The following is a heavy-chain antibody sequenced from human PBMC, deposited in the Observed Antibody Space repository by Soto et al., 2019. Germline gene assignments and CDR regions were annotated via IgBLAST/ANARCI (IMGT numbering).Heavy chain of an antibody. CDR1: EFSFSNYA. D-gene: IGHD5-18*01. CDR2: IGYNGANT. J-gene: IGHJ4*02. Sequence: EVQLLESGGGFVQPGGSLRLSCAASEFSFSNYAMTWVRQAPGKGLEWVSTIGYNGANTYYADSVKGRFTISRDNAGSTLYLHMNSLRADDTAVYYCASGYSYFDYWGQGTLVTVSS. CDR3: ASGYSYFDY. V-gene: IGHV3-23*01.